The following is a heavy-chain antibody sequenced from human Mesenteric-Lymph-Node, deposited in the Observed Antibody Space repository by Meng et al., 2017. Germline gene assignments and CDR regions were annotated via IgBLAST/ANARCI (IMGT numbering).Heavy chain of an antibody. J-gene: IGHJ4*02. D-gene: IGHD5-18*01. CDR1: GYSISSGYY. CDR3: AREGAKWIQLWSY. CDR2: IYHSGST. V-gene: IGHV4-38-2*02. Sequence: SETLSLTCTVSGYSISSGYYWGWIRQPPGKGLEWIGSIYHSGSTYYNLSLKSRVTISVDTSKNQFSLKLSSVTAADTAIYYCAREGAKWIQLWSYWGQGTLVTVSS.